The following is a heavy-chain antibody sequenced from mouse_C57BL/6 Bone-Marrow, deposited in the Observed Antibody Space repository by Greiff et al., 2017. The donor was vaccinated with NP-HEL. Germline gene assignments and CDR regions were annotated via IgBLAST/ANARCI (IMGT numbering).Heavy chain of an antibody. V-gene: IGHV1-5*01. D-gene: IGHD2-4*01. J-gene: IGHJ3*01. CDR3: TRSFYYDYDVRFAY. CDR1: GYTFTSYW. Sequence: VQLQQSGTVLARPGASVKMSCKTSGYTFTSYWMHWVKQRPGQGLEWIGAIYPGNSDTSYNQKFKGKAKLTAVTSASTAYMELSSLTNEDSAVYYGTRSFYYDYDVRFAYWGQGTLVTVSA. CDR2: IYPGNSDT.